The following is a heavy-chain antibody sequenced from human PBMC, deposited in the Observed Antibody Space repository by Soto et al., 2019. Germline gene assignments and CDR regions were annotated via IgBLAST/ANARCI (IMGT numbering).Heavy chain of an antibody. Sequence: EVQLVESGGGLVQPGGSLRLSCEASGFALSMYWMSWVRQAPGKGLEWVSAISGSGGSTYYADSVKGRFTISRDGSKNTVFLQMNSLRAEDTAVYYCAKDHWNNWNDLDHWGQGTLVTVSS. V-gene: IGHV3-23*04. D-gene: IGHD1-1*01. CDR2: ISGSGGST. CDR3: AKDHWNNWNDLDH. CDR1: GFALSMYW. J-gene: IGHJ5*02.